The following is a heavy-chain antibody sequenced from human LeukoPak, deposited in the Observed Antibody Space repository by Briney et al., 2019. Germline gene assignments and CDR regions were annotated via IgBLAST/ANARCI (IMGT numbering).Heavy chain of an antibody. CDR2: ISSSSSYI. D-gene: IGHD4-17*01. CDR1: GFTFSSYS. Sequence: NAGGSLRLSCAASGFTFSSYSMNWVRQAPGKGLEWVSSISSSSSYIYYADSVKGRFTISRDNAKNSLYLQMNSLRAEDTAVYYCARDKLVYGDYGAYYYYGMDDWGQGTTVTVSS. J-gene: IGHJ6*02. V-gene: IGHV3-21*04. CDR3: ARDKLVYGDYGAYYYYGMDD.